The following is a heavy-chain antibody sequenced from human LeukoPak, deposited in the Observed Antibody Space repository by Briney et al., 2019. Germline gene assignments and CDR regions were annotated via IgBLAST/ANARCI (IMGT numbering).Heavy chain of an antibody. D-gene: IGHD3-10*01. CDR2: INQDESQK. CDR3: ARDTRHYYFSGSYHNVEGD. Sequence: PGGSLRLSCAASGFRFSDSWMSWVRQAPGKGLEWVANINQDESQKYYVDSVKGRFTISRDNAKNSLYLQMNSLRAEDTSVYYCARDTRHYYFSGSYHNVEGDWGQGTLVTVSS. J-gene: IGHJ4*02. V-gene: IGHV3-7*01. CDR1: GFRFSDSW.